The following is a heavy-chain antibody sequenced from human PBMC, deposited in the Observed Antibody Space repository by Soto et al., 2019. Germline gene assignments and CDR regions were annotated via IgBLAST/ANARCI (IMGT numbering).Heavy chain of an antibody. J-gene: IGHJ5*02. CDR3: AKGTYSGYVSWFDP. CDR2: ISGSGGST. V-gene: IGHV3-23*01. D-gene: IGHD5-12*01. Sequence: EVQVLESGGGLVQPGGSLSLSCAASGFAFSTYAMSWVRQAPGKGLEWVASISGSGGSTYYADSAKGRFTISRDNSQNTVILQMNDLRAEDTAVDHCAKGTYSGYVSWFDPWGQGTLVSVSS. CDR1: GFAFSTYA.